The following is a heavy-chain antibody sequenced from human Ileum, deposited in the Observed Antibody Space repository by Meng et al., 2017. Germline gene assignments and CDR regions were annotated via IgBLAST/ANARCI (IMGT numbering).Heavy chain of an antibody. CDR3: VRDGSSSSGGTL. Sequence: HGQVKDSGPGLVKPSETLSLTFQVSGGSISNYYWSWIRQPAGKGLEWIGRIYASVSTNYNPSLKTRITMSVDTSKSQFSLKLTSITAADTAVYYCVRDGSSSSGGTLWGRGTLVTVSS. CDR2: IYASVST. CDR1: GGSISNYY. J-gene: IGHJ2*01. V-gene: IGHV4-4*07. D-gene: IGHD2-2*01.